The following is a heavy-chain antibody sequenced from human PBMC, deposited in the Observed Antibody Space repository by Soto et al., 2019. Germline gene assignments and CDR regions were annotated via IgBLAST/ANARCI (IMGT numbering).Heavy chain of an antibody. CDR3: ARAATVAPEYYFDY. D-gene: IGHD4-17*01. CDR1: GFTFSSYG. J-gene: IGHJ4*02. V-gene: IGHV3-33*01. CDR2: IWYDGSNK. Sequence: GGSLRLSCAASGFTFSSYGMHWVRQAPGKGLEWVAVIWYDGSNKYYADSVKGRFTISRDNSKNTLYLQMNSLRAEDTAVYYCARAATVAPEYYFDYWGQGTLVTVS.